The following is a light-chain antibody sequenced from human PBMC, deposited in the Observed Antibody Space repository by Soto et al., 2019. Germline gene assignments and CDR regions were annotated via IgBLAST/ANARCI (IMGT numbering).Light chain of an antibody. CDR3: EQSYSTGLT. Sequence: DIQMTQSPSSLSASVGDRVTITCRASQSISSYLNWYQQKPGKAPKLMIYAASSLQSGLPSRFSCSGSGTDFNLTISSLQPEDFATYYCEQSYSTGLTFGGGTKVEIK. V-gene: IGKV1-39*01. CDR2: AAS. CDR1: QSISSY. J-gene: IGKJ4*01.